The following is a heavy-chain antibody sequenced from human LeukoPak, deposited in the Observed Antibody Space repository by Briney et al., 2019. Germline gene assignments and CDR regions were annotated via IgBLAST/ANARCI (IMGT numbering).Heavy chain of an antibody. CDR1: GGSISSGGYY. CDR3: ASADYDMAFDI. J-gene: IGHJ3*02. V-gene: IGHV4-31*03. D-gene: IGHD3-9*01. CDR2: IYYSGST. Sequence: PSETLSLTCTVSGGSISSGGYYWSWIRQHPGKGLEWIGYIYYSGSTDYNPSLKSRFTMSVDTSKNQFSLKLSSVTAADMAVYYCASADYDMAFDIWGQGTMVTVSS.